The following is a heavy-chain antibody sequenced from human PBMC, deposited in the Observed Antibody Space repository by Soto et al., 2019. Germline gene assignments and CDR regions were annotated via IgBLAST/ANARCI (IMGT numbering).Heavy chain of an antibody. CDR1: GFTVSSNY. CDR2: IYCGGST. CDR3: ARARSTAAGLFDN. J-gene: IGHJ4*02. Sequence: EVQLVESGGGLIQPGGSLRLSCAASGFTVSSNYMTWVRQAPGKGLEWVSAIYCGGSTYYADSVKGRFTISRDNSKNTLYLQVTSLRAEDTAVYYCARARSTAAGLFDNWGLGTLVTVSS. V-gene: IGHV3-53*01. D-gene: IGHD6-13*01.